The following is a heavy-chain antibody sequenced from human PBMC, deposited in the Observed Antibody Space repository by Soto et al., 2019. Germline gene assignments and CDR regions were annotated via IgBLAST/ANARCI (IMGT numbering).Heavy chain of an antibody. V-gene: IGHV3-11*01. D-gene: IGHD3-16*02. CDR3: ARGLHPYYDYIWGSYRLPHDAFDI. J-gene: IGHJ3*02. Sequence: GGSLRLSCAASGFTFSDYYMSWIRQAPGKGLEWVSYISSSGSTIYYADSVKGRFTISRDNAKNSLYLQMNSLRAEDTAVYYCARGLHPYYDYIWGSYRLPHDAFDIWGQGTMVTVSS. CDR1: GFTFSDYY. CDR2: ISSSGSTI.